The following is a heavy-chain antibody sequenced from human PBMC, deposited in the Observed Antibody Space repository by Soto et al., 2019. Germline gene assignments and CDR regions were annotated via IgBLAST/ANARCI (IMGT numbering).Heavy chain of an antibody. D-gene: IGHD5-12*01. Sequence: QITLKESAPTLVKPTQTLTLTCTFSGFSLTTSGVGVGWIRQPPGKALEWLALIYWDDDKRYSPSLKSRLTITKDTSKNQVVLAMPKLDPVGTATSYRTNRGGGGYDSRWGQGTLVTISS. CDR1: GFSLTTSGVG. CDR2: IYWDDDK. J-gene: IGHJ4*02. V-gene: IGHV2-5*02. CDR3: TNRGGGGYDSR.